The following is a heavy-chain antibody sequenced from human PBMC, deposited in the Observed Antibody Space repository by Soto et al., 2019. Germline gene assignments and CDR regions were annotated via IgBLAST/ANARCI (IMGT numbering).Heavy chain of an antibody. Sequence: SETLSLTCTVSGGSISSSSYYWGWIRQPPGKGLEWIGSIYYSGSTYYNPSLKSRVTISVDTSKNQFSLKLSSVTAADTAVYYCASPRPNTSSWYNKRFDYWGQGTLVTVSS. CDR1: GGSISSSSYY. D-gene: IGHD6-13*01. J-gene: IGHJ4*02. V-gene: IGHV4-39*01. CDR2: IYYSGST. CDR3: ASPRPNTSSWYNKRFDY.